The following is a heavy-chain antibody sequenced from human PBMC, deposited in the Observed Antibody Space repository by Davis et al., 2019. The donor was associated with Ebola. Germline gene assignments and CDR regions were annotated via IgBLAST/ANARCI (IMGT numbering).Heavy chain of an antibody. CDR2: IIPFLGIA. Sequence: AASVTVSCMASGCTFSSSAISWARQVPGQGLEWMGRIIPFLGIANYAQKFQGRVTITADKSTSTAYMELRSLRSDDTAVYYCARERGRAVVVAATPPGATIDRHWDYWGQGTLVTVSS. J-gene: IGHJ4*02. V-gene: IGHV1-69*04. D-gene: IGHD2-15*01. CDR1: GCTFSSSA. CDR3: ARERGRAVVVAATPPGATIDRHWDY.